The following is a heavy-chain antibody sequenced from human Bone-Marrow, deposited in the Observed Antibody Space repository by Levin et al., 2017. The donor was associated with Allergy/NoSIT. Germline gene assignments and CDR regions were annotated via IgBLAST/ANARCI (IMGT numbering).Heavy chain of an antibody. CDR3: AKERHENYMDV. CDR2: ISYDGSNK. J-gene: IGHJ6*03. Sequence: SCAASGFTFSSYGMYWVRQAPGKGLEWVAVISYDGSNKYYADSVKGRFTISRDNSKNTLYLQMNSLRAEDTAVYYCAKERHENYMDVWGKGTTVTVSS. V-gene: IGHV3-30*18. CDR1: GFTFSSYG.